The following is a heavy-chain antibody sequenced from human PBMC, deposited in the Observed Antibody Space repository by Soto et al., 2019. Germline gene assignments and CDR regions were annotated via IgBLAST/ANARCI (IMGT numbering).Heavy chain of an antibody. Sequence: EVQLVESGGGLVQPGGSLRLSCAASGFTFSTYSMNWVRQAPGKGLEWVSYISGSSDTIYYADSVKGRFTISRDNAKNSLYLQMNSLRAEDTAVYYCARAWIQLCADFDYWGQGTLVTVSS. J-gene: IGHJ4*02. V-gene: IGHV3-48*01. D-gene: IGHD5-18*01. CDR3: ARAWIQLCADFDY. CDR1: GFTFSTYS. CDR2: ISGSSDTI.